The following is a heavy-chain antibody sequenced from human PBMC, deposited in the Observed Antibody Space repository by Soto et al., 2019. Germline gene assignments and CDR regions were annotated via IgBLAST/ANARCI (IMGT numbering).Heavy chain of an antibody. CDR3: ARADPDASVGY. V-gene: IGHV4-59*11. CDR1: GASMSSHY. J-gene: IGHJ4*02. D-gene: IGHD3-16*01. CDR2: ISYSGST. Sequence: QVQLQESGPGLVRPSETLSLSCTVSGASMSSHYWTWLRQSPGKGLEWIGYISYSGSTYYNPSHKSRVTISADTSRNQFSLKLSAVISADTAVYYCARADPDASVGYWGQGILVTVSS.